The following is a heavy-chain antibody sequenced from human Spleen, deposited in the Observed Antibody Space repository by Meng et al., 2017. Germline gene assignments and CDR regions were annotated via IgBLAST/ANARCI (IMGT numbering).Heavy chain of an antibody. D-gene: IGHD2-8*01. V-gene: IGHV1-3*01. CDR1: GYTFTSYA. Sequence: VQRVQAGAEVKKPGASVKVSCKASGYTFTSYAMHWVRQAPGQRLEWMGWINAGNGNTKYSQKFQGRVTITRDTSASTAYMELSSLRSEDTAVYYCARGEGYCTNGVCSPGYWGQGTLVTVSS. CDR3: ARGEGYCTNGVCSPGY. CDR2: INAGNGNT. J-gene: IGHJ4*02.